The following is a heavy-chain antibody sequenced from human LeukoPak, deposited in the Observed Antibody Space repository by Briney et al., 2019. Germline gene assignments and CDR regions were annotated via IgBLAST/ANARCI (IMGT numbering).Heavy chain of an antibody. J-gene: IGHJ3*02. CDR3: ARDQGGAAAGTGAFDI. V-gene: IGHV3-33*08. CDR1: AFIFSGHW. CDR2: IWYDGSNK. D-gene: IGHD6-13*01. Sequence: GGSLRLSCEGSAFIFSGHWMNWVRQTPGKGLEWVAVIWYDGSNKYYADSVKGRFTISRDNSKNTLYLQMNSLRAEDTAVYYCARDQGGAAAGTGAFDIWGQGTMVTVSS.